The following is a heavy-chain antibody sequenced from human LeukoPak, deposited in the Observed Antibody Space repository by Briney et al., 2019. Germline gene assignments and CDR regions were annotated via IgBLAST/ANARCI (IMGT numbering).Heavy chain of an antibody. CDR2: ISYDGGEI. J-gene: IGHJ4*02. V-gene: IGHV3-7*01. D-gene: IGHD3-16*01. CDR3: ARDKPRGSYGGSIFDS. CDR1: GFTFSSYW. Sequence: GGSLRLSCEVSGFTFSSYWMSWVRQAPGKGLEWVAIISYDGGEIYYVDSVKGRFTLSRDNAKSSVYLQMNSLRAEDAAVYYCARDKPRGSYGGSIFDSWGQGTLVTVSS.